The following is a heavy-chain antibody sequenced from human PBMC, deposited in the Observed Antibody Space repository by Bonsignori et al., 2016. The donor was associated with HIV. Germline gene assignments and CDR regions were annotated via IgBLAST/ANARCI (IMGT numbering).Heavy chain of an antibody. CDR2: ISAYNGYT. J-gene: IGHJ6*03. D-gene: IGHD1-7*01. V-gene: IGHV1-18*01. CDR3: ARLITGTNDYYYMDV. Sequence: WVRQAPGQGLEWMGWISAYNGYTNYAQKLQGRVTMTTDTSTSTAYMELRSLRSDDTAVYYCARLITGTNDYYYMDVWGKGTTVTVSS.